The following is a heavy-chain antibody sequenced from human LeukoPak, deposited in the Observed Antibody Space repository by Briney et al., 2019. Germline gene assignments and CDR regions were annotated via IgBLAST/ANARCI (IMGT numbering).Heavy chain of an antibody. Sequence: SQTLSLTFAISGDSVSSNSAAWNWIGQSPSRGLEWLGRTYYRSKWYNDYAVSVKSRITINPDTSKNQFSLQLNSVTPEDTAVYYCARGFERYSSAFDIWDQGTMVTVSS. V-gene: IGHV6-1*01. J-gene: IGHJ3*02. D-gene: IGHD2-15*01. CDR2: TYYRSKWYN. CDR3: ARGFERYSSAFDI. CDR1: GDSVSSNSAA.